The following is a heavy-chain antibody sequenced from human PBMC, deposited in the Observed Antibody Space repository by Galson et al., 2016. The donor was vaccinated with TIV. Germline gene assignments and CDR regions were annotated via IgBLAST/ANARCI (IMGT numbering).Heavy chain of an antibody. D-gene: IGHD5-18*01. J-gene: IGHJ6*02. Sequence: SAKVSCKASGYPFSAYYIHWVRQAPGQGLEWMGWINPYGDDTNYEQRFQGRVSMTSDTSINTAYMELSSLRSDDTAIFFCARGFNYGFDFYYGMDVWGQGTTVTVSS. CDR2: INPYGDDT. V-gene: IGHV1-2*02. CDR1: GYPFSAYY. CDR3: ARGFNYGFDFYYGMDV.